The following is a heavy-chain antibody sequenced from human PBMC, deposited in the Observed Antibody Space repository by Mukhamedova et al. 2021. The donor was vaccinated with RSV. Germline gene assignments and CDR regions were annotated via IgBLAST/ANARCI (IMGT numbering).Heavy chain of an antibody. J-gene: IGHJ4*02. V-gene: IGHV2-70*01. CDR2: IDWDDDK. D-gene: IGHD3-22*01. CDR3: ARSTYSYESSGYYDAFDY. Sequence: EWLALIDWDDDKCYSTSLKTRLTISKDTSKNQVVLTMTNMDPVDTATYYCARSTYSYESSGYYDAFDYWGQGTLVIVSS.